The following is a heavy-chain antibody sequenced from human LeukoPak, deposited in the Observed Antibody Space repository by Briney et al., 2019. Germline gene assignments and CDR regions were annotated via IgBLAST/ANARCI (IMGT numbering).Heavy chain of an antibody. CDR2: VSWNSGTI. CDR3: AKDRAQGVPFRVIDH. CDR1: GFALDDYA. J-gene: IGHJ1*01. D-gene: IGHD2-21*01. V-gene: IGHV3-9*03. Sequence: PGMSLRLSRAASGFALDDYALHWVRQAPGKGLEWVSGVSWNSGTIGYAESVRGRFTISRDNAKNSLFLQMDSLRPEDMGLYYCAKDRAQGVPFRVIDHWGQGTLVTVTS.